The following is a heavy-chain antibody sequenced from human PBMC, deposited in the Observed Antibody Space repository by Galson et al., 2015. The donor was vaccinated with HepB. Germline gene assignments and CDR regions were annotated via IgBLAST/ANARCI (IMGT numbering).Heavy chain of an antibody. V-gene: IGHV1-69*04. D-gene: IGHD6-13*01. Sequence: SVKVSCKASGGTFSSYTISWVRQAPGQGLEWMGRIIPILGIANYAQKFQGRVTITADKSTSTAYMELSSLRSEDTAVYYCARDIRYGIAAAGTNLDYWGQGTLVTVSS. CDR3: ARDIRYGIAAAGTNLDY. CDR2: IIPILGIA. J-gene: IGHJ4*02. CDR1: GGTFSSYT.